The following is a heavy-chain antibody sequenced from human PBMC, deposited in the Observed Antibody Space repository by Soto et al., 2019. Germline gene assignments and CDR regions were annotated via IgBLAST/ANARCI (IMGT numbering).Heavy chain of an antibody. CDR3: ARGHRGTISSNWFDP. J-gene: IGHJ5*02. D-gene: IGHD3-9*01. CDR1: GGTFSSYT. CDR2: IIPILGIA. Sequence: SVKVSCKASGGTFSSYTISWVRQAPGQGLEWMGRIIPILGIANYAQKFQGRVTITADKSTSTAYMELSSLRSEDTAVYYCARGHRGTISSNWFDPWGQGTLVTVSS. V-gene: IGHV1-69*02.